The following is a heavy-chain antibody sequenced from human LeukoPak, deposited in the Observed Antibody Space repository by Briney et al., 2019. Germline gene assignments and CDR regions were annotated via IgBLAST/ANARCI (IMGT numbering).Heavy chain of an antibody. V-gene: IGHV4-39*01. J-gene: IGHJ6*02. CDR3: ARRQRRLVRYYGMDV. CDR1: GGSISSSSYY. D-gene: IGHD6-19*01. CDR2: IYYSGST. Sequence: SETPSLTCTVSGGSISSSSYYWGWIRQPPGKGLEWIGSIYYSGSTYYNPSLKSQVTISVDTSKNQFSLKLSSVTAADTAVYYCARRQRRLVRYYGMDVWGQGTTVTVSS.